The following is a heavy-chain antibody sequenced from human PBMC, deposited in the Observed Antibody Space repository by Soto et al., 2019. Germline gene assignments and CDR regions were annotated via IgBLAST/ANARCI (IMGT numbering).Heavy chain of an antibody. Sequence: SETLSLTCTPSGGSISSYYWSWIRQPPGQGLERIGYISYSGSTNYNPSVKRRVTISVDTSKNQFSLKLSSVTAADTAVYYCASSKRAAGRYYYGMDVWGQGTTVTVS. J-gene: IGHJ6*02. V-gene: IGHV4-59*01. CDR1: GGSISSYY. CDR2: ISYSGST. D-gene: IGHD6-13*01. CDR3: ASSKRAAGRYYYGMDV.